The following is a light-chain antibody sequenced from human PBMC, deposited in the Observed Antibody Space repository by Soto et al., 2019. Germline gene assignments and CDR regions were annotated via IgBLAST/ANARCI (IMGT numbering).Light chain of an antibody. CDR2: EGT. Sequence: QSALTQPASVSASPGQSITISCTGTSSNVGTYDHVSWYQHHPDKAPKLIIYEGTKRPSGISSRFSGSKSGNTASLTISGLQAEDDADYYCCSFAVGAALVFGGGTKPPS. V-gene: IGLV2-23*01. J-gene: IGLJ2*01. CDR1: SSNVGTYDH. CDR3: CSFAVGAALV.